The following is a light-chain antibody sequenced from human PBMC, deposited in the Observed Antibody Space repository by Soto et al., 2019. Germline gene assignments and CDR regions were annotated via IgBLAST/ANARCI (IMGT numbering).Light chain of an antibody. CDR1: QSISNN. CDR3: QQYNKWPRT. Sequence: EIVMTQSPATLSVSPGEGATLCCRATQSISNNLAWYQQKPGQAPRLLIYAASTRATGTSARFSGSGSGTDFTLSISSLQSEDSALYYCQQYNKWPRTFGQGTKVDIK. CDR2: AAS. V-gene: IGKV3-15*01. J-gene: IGKJ1*01.